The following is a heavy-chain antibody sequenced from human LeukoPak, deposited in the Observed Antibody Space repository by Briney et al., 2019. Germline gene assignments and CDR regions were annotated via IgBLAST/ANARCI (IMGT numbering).Heavy chain of an antibody. V-gene: IGHV4-59*01. D-gene: IGHD6-6*01. J-gene: IGHJ4*02. Sequence: PSETLSLTCTVSGGSISTYFWNWIRQPPGKGLEWIGYIYYSGSTNYNPSLKSRVTISVDTSKNQFSLKLSSVTAADTAVYYCARGEEYSSSSNYFDYWGQGTLVTVSS. CDR3: ARGEEYSSSSNYFDY. CDR2: IYYSGST. CDR1: GGSISTYF.